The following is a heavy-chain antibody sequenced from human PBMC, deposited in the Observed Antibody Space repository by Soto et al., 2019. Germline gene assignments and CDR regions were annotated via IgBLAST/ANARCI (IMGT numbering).Heavy chain of an antibody. CDR1: GFSLSTSGVA. V-gene: IGHV2-5*02. CDR2: IYWDDDK. CDR3: AHMPDAGGYDDGEAFEV. D-gene: IGHD5-12*01. Sequence: QITLKESGPTLVKPTQTLTLTCTFSGFSLSTSGVAVGWIRQPPGKALEWLALIYWDDDKRYSTSLKSRVTITKDTAKNQVVFTMTNMDPVDTATYYCAHMPDAGGYDDGEAFEVWGQGTVVTVSS. J-gene: IGHJ3*01.